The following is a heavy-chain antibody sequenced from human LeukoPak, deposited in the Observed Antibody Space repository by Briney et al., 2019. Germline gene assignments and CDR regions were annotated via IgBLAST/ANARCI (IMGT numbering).Heavy chain of an antibody. J-gene: IGHJ4*02. CDR1: GFTFSHYA. CDR3: AKGSHISGYYFYFDY. D-gene: IGHD3-22*01. V-gene: IGHV3-23*01. Sequence: GGSLRLSCTASGFTFSHYAMAWVRQAPGEGLEWVSVITDSGDDTHHADSVKGRFTMSRDNSKNTLYLQLNSLRAEDTAVYYCAKGSHISGYYFYFDYWGQGTLVTVSS. CDR2: ITDSGDDT.